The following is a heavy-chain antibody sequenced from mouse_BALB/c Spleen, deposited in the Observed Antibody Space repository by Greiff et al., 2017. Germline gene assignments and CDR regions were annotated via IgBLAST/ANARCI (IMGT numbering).Heavy chain of an antibody. CDR2: IYPGNSDT. CDR3: TRRYCSSSDY. CDR1: GYTFTSYW. J-gene: IGHJ2*01. Sequence: VQLQQSGTVLARPGASVKMSCKASGYTFTSYWMHWVKQRPGQGLEWIGAIYPGNSDTSYNQKFKGKAKLTAVTSTSTAYMELSSLTNEDSAVYYGTRRYCSSSDYWGQGTTRTVSS. V-gene: IGHV1-5*01. D-gene: IGHD1-1*01.